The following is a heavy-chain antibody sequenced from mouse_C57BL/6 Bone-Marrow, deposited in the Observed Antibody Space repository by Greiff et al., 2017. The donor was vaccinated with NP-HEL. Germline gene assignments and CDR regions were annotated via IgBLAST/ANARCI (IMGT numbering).Heavy chain of an antibody. Sequence: QVQLQQPGAELVRPGSSVKLSCKASGYTFTSYWMHWVKQRPIQGLEWIGNIDPSDSETHYNQKFKDKATMTVDKSSSTAYMQLSSLTSEDAAVYYCAGYGYDDAMDYWGQGTSVTVSS. CDR3: AGYGYDDAMDY. CDR2: IDPSDSET. V-gene: IGHV1-52*01. CDR1: GYTFTSYW. D-gene: IGHD2-2*01. J-gene: IGHJ4*01.